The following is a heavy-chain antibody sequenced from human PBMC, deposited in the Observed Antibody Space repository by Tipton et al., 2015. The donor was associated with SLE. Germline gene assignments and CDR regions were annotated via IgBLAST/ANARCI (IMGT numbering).Heavy chain of an antibody. CDR2: IYYSGST. Sequence: LRLSCTVSGGSISSGGYYWSWIRQHPGKGLEWIGYIYYSGSTYYNPSLKSRVTISVDTSKNQFSLKLSSVTAADTAVYYCATATVTTNWFDPWGQGTLVTVSS. CDR3: ATATVTTNWFDP. J-gene: IGHJ5*02. D-gene: IGHD4-17*01. V-gene: IGHV4-31*03. CDR1: GGSISSGGYY.